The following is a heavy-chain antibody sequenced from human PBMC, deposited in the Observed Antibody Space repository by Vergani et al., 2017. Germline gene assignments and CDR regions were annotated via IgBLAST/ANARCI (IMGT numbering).Heavy chain of an antibody. CDR1: GGSFSGYY. CDR3: ARVLTGAAVAEKAGGAWVDY. D-gene: IGHD1-14*01. V-gene: IGHV4-34*01. J-gene: IGHJ4*02. Sequence: QVQLQQWGAGLLKPSETLSLTCAVYGGSFSGYYWSWIRQPPGKGLEWIGEINHSGSTNYNPSLKSRVTISVDTSKNQFSLKLSSVTAADTAVYYCARVLTGAAVAEKAGGAWVDYWGQGTLVTVSS. CDR2: INHSGST.